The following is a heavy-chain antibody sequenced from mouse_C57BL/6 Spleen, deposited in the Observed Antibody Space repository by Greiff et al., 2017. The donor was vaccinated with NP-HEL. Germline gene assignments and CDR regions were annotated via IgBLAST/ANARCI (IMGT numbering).Heavy chain of an antibody. D-gene: IGHD1-1*01. J-gene: IGHJ2*01. V-gene: IGHV5-4*01. CDR2: ISDGGSYT. CDR1: GFTFSSYA. CDR3: ARDPSTVSYYFDY. Sequence: EVQRLESGGGLVKPGGSLKLSCAASGFTFSSYAMSWVRQTPEKRLEWVATISDGGSYTYYPDNVKGRFTISRDNAKNNLYLQMSHLKSEDTAMYYCARDPSTVSYYFDYWGQGTTRTVSS.